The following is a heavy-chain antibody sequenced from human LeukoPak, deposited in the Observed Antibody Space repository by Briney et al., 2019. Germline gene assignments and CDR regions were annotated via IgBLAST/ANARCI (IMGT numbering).Heavy chain of an antibody. J-gene: IGHJ4*02. Sequence: WMGWMNPNSGNTGYAQKFQGRVTMTRNTSISTAYMELSSLRSEDTAVYYCASGGDLFDYWGQGTLVTVSS. CDR2: MNPNSGNT. CDR3: ASGGDLFDY. V-gene: IGHV1-8*01. D-gene: IGHD1-26*01.